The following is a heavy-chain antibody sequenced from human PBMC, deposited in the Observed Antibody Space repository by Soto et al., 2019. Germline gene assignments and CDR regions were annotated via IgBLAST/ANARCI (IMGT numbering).Heavy chain of an antibody. V-gene: IGHV4-59*08. J-gene: IGHJ4*02. D-gene: IGHD1-26*01. CDR2: IYYSGST. CDR3: ERHGVRELLCFDY. CDR1: GGSISSYY. Sequence: PSETLSLTCTVSGGSISSYYWSWIRQPPGKGLEWIGYIYYSGSTNYNPSLKSRVTISVDTSKNQFSLKLSSVTAADTAVYYCERHGVRELLCFDYWGQGTLVTVSS.